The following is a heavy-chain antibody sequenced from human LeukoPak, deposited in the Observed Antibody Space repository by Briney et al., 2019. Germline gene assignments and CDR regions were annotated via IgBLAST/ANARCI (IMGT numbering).Heavy chain of an antibody. J-gene: IGHJ4*02. D-gene: IGHD4-11*01. CDR1: GFDFSNYW. Sequence: GGSLRLSCAASGFDFSNYWMYWVRQAPGKGLEWVANIKQDGSEKYYVDPVRGRFTISRDNAKNSLSLQMNSLRAEDTAVYYCASNYGGWGQGTLVTVSS. CDR3: ASNYGG. V-gene: IGHV3-7*03. CDR2: IKQDGSEK.